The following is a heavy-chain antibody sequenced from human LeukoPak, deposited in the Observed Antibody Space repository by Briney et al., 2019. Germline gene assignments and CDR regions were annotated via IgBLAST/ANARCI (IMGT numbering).Heavy chain of an antibody. CDR3: ARDPGPRGFDEEVVWGD. D-gene: IGHD3-16*01. J-gene: IGHJ4*02. V-gene: IGHV4-30-2*01. CDR2: IYHSGST. CDR1: GGSISSGGYY. Sequence: PSETLSLTCTVSGGSISSGGYYWSWIRQPPGKGLEWIGYIYHSGSTYYNPSLKSRVTISVDRSKNQFSLKLSSVTAADTAVYYCARDPGPRGFDEEVVWGDWGQGTLVTVSS.